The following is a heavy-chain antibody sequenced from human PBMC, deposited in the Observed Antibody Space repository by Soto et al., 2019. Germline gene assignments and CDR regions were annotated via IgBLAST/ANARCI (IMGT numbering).Heavy chain of an antibody. Sequence: SETLSLTCTVSGGSVNSGSYYWSWIRQPPGKGLEWIGYIYYSGSTNYNPSLKSRVTISVDTSKNQFSLKLTSVTAADTAVYYCARTYCGGDCPFDYWGQETLVTVSS. CDR1: GGSVNSGSYY. CDR3: ARTYCGGDCPFDY. V-gene: IGHV4-61*01. CDR2: IYYSGST. D-gene: IGHD2-21*02. J-gene: IGHJ4*02.